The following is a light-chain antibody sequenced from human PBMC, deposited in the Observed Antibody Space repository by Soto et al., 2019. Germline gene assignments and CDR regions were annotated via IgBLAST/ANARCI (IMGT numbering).Light chain of an antibody. CDR2: DAS. J-gene: IGKJ1*01. V-gene: IGKV1-5*01. CDR1: QSISSW. CDR3: QEYNIYSWT. Sequence: DIQMNQSPSTLSASVGDRVTITCRASQSISSWLAWYQQKPGKAPKLLIYDASSLESGVPSRFSGSGSGTEFTLTISSLQPDDFATYYCQEYNIYSWTFGQGTKVDFK.